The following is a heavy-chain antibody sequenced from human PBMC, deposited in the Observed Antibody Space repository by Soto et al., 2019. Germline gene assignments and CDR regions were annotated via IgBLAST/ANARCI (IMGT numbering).Heavy chain of an antibody. J-gene: IGHJ6*02. Sequence: VGSLRLSCAASGFTFDDYTMHWVRQAPGKGLEWVSLISWDGGSTYYADSVKGRFTISRDNSKNSLYLQMNSLRTEDTALYYCAKTHHWTDHYGMDVWGQGTTVTVSS. CDR3: AKTHHWTDHYGMDV. D-gene: IGHD1-1*01. CDR1: GFTFDDYT. V-gene: IGHV3-43*01. CDR2: ISWDGGST.